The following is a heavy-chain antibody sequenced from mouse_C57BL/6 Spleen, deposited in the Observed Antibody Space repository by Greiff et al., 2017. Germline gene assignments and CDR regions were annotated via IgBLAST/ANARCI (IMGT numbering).Heavy chain of an antibody. Sequence: EVQLQESGGDLVKPGGSLKLSCAASGFTFSSYGMSWVRQTPDKRLEWVATISSGGSYTYYPDSVKGRFTISRDNAKNTLYLQMSSLKSEDTAMYYCARHGDYYGRVYYFDYWGQGTTLTVSS. V-gene: IGHV5-6*01. D-gene: IGHD1-1*01. CDR3: ARHGDYYGRVYYFDY. CDR1: GFTFSSYG. J-gene: IGHJ2*01. CDR2: ISSGGSYT.